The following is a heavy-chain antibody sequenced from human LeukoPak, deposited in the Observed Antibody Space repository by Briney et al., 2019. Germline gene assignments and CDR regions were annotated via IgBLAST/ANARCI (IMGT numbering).Heavy chain of an antibody. D-gene: IGHD2-21*02. Sequence: GGSLRLSCAASGFTVSSNYMSWVRQAPGKGLEWVSVIYSGGSTYYADSVKGRFTISRDNSKNTLYLQMNSLRAEDTAVYYCARDRQTYCGGDCYSDALDIWGQGTMVTVSS. CDR2: IYSGGST. J-gene: IGHJ3*02. CDR1: GFTVSSNY. V-gene: IGHV3-53*01. CDR3: ARDRQTYCGGDCYSDALDI.